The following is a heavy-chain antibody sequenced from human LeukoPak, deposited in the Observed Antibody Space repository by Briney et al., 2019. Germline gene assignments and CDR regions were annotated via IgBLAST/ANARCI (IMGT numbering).Heavy chain of an antibody. CDR3: AKSRLLWFGELLSSPFDY. V-gene: IGHV3-23*01. J-gene: IGHJ4*02. CDR2: ISGSGGST. CDR1: GFTFSSYA. D-gene: IGHD3-10*01. Sequence: GGSLRLSCAASGFTFSSYAMSWVRQAPGKGLEWVSAISGSGGSTYYADSVKGRFTISRDNSKNTLYLQMNSLRAEDTAVYYCAKSRLLWFGELLSSPFDYWGQGTLVTVSS.